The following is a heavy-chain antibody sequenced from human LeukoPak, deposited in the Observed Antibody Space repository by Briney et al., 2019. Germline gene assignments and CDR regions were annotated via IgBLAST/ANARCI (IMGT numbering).Heavy chain of an antibody. CDR1: GYTFTSYG. D-gene: IGHD4-23*01. CDR2: ISAYNGNT. J-gene: IGHJ6*04. V-gene: IGHV1-18*04. Sequence: ASVRVSCKASGYTFTSYGISWVRQAPGQGLEWMGWISAYNGNTNYAQKLQGRVTMTTDTSTSTAYIELRSLRSDDTAVYYCARDQGIRWYYYGMDVWGKGTTVTVSS. CDR3: ARDQGIRWYYYGMDV.